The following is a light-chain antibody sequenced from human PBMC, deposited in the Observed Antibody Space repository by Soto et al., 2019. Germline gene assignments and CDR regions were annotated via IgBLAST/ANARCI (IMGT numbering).Light chain of an antibody. V-gene: IGKV3-20*01. J-gene: IGKJ4*01. CDR2: GVS. Sequence: VLTQYPRTLSLSPGERATLSCRASQNVNNNFVAWYQQKPGQAPSLLIYGVSDRATGVPDRFSGSGSGTDFTLTISRLEPEDFAVYYCQQHGASITFGGGARVDNK. CDR3: QQHGASIT. CDR1: QNVNNNF.